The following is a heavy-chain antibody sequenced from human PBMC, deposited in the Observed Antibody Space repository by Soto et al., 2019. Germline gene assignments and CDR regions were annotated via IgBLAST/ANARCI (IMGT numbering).Heavy chain of an antibody. Sequence: QVQLQQWGAGLLKPSETLSLTCAVYGGSFSGYYWSWIRQPPGKGLEWIGEINHSGSTNYNPSLNSRVTIAVDTSKNQFSLKLSSVTAADTAVYYCARAREIFGVVSNWFDPWGQGTLVTVSS. D-gene: IGHD3-3*01. CDR3: ARAREIFGVVSNWFDP. CDR2: INHSGST. V-gene: IGHV4-34*01. CDR1: GGSFSGYY. J-gene: IGHJ5*02.